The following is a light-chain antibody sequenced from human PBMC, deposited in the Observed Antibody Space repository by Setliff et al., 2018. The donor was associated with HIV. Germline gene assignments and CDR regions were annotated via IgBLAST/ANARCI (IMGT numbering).Light chain of an antibody. Sequence: QSALTQPASVSGSPGQSITISCIGSSSDIGTYNYASWYQQHPGRAPKLLIYDVSRRPSGVSDRFSGSKSGNSASLTISGLQAEDEADYHCCSYTSYSTLYVFGGGTKVTVL. J-gene: IGLJ1*01. CDR3: CSYTSYSTLYV. V-gene: IGLV2-14*01. CDR1: SSDIGTYNY. CDR2: DVS.